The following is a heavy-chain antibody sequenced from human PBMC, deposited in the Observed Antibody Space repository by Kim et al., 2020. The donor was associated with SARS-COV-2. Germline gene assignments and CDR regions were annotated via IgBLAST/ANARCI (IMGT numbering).Heavy chain of an antibody. Sequence: ASVKVSCKASGYTFTSYAMNWVRQAPGQGLEWMGWINTNTGNPTYAQGFTGRFVFSLDTSVSTAYLQVSSLKAEDTAVYYCARQQGDFWSGPRTNYYYYGVDVWGQGTTVTVSS. CDR1: GYTFTSYA. CDR3: ARQQGDFWSGPRTNYYYYGVDV. V-gene: IGHV7-4-1*02. CDR2: INTNTGNP. J-gene: IGHJ6*02. D-gene: IGHD3-3*01.